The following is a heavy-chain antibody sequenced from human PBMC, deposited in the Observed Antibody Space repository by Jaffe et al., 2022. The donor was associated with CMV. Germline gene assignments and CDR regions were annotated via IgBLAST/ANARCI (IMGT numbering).Heavy chain of an antibody. Sequence: EVQLVESGGGLVQPGRSLRLSCAASGFTFDDYAMHWVRQAPGKGLEWVSGISWNSGSIGYADSVKGRFTISRDNAKNSLYLQMNSLRAEDTALYYCAKGTYYDILTGIRQSAFDIWGQGTMVTVSS. D-gene: IGHD3-9*01. CDR1: GFTFDDYA. CDR3: AKGTYYDILTGIRQSAFDI. CDR2: ISWNSGSI. J-gene: IGHJ3*02. V-gene: IGHV3-9*01.